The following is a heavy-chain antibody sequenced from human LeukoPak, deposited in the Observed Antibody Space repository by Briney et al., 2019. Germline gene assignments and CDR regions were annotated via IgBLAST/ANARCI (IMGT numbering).Heavy chain of an antibody. Sequence: GGSLRLSCAASGFTFSSYWMHWVRQAPGKGLEWVSSISSSSSYIYYADSVKGRFTISRDNAKNSLYLQMNSLRAEDAAVYYCAKAPVTSCRGAFCYPFDYWGQGTLVTVSS. CDR1: GFTFSSYW. CDR3: AKAPVTSCRGAFCYPFDY. CDR2: ISSSSSYI. D-gene: IGHD2-15*01. J-gene: IGHJ4*02. V-gene: IGHV3-21*04.